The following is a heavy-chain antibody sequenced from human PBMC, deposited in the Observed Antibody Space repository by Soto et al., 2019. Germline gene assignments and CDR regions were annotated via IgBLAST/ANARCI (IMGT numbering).Heavy chain of an antibody. CDR2: INHSGST. CDR1: GGSFSGYS. D-gene: IGHD3-10*01. Sequence: QVQLQQWGAGLLKPSETLSLTCAVYGGSFSGYSWTWIRQSPGKGLEWIGQINHSGSTTYNPALKSQVTISLATSKNQFSLELSSLTAADTAVYYGARGLFSENYYSGGWYYFDYWGQGTLVTVSS. CDR3: ARGLFSENYYSGGWYYFDY. J-gene: IGHJ4*02. V-gene: IGHV4-34*01.